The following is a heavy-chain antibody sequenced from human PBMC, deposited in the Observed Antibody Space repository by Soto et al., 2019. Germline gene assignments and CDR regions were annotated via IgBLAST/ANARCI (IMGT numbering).Heavy chain of an antibody. D-gene: IGHD3-16*01. CDR3: AKDRRAGGNSAFYFDF. Sequence: LRLSCAASGFGFSNYAMSWVRQAPGKGLEWVSLISATGGGTYYADSVKGRFTISRDNSHNTLYLQVHSLTAEDTAVYYCAKDRRAGGNSAFYFDFWGQGTQVTVSS. J-gene: IGHJ4*02. CDR1: GFGFSNYA. CDR2: ISATGGGT. V-gene: IGHV3-23*01.